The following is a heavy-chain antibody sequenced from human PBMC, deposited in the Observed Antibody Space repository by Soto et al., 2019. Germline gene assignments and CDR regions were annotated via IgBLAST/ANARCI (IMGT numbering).Heavy chain of an antibody. D-gene: IGHD3-22*01. Sequence: ASVKVSCKASGYTLTGYYIHWVRQAPGQGLEWMGWINPNSGGTNFAQKFQGRVTMTRDSSISTAYMELSRLRSDDTAVYYCAGNYYDSSGYYYVDYWGQGTLVTVSS. J-gene: IGHJ4*02. V-gene: IGHV1-2*02. CDR1: GYTLTGYY. CDR3: AGNYYDSSGYYYVDY. CDR2: INPNSGGT.